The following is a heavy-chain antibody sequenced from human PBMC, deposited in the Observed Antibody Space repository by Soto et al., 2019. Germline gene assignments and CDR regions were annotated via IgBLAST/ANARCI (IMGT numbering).Heavy chain of an antibody. Sequence: GGSLRLSCAASGFTLSGSAMHWVRQASGKGLEWVGLIRSKPNSYGTEYAASVTGRFTISRDDSKNTAYLQMNSLKTEDTAVYYCATRIGTDYYYYYGLDVWGQGTTVTVSS. J-gene: IGHJ6*02. CDR1: GFTLSGSA. CDR2: IRSKPNSYGT. CDR3: ATRIGTDYYYYYGLDV. V-gene: IGHV3-73*01. D-gene: IGHD1-1*01.